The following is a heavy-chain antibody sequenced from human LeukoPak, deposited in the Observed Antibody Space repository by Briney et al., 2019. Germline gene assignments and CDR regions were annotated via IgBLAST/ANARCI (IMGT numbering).Heavy chain of an antibody. CDR2: ISGSGGST. J-gene: IGHJ4*02. D-gene: IGHD4-17*01. CDR3: WKDLPDYGGYLEGY. Sequence: GGSLRLSCAASGFTFSSFAMSWVRQAPGKGLEWVSTISGSGGSTNYADSVMGRFTFSRDNSKHTLNLQMKSLRAEGTSVCYRWKDLPDYGGYLEGYWGQRTLVTVS. V-gene: IGHV3-23*01. CDR1: GFTFSSFA.